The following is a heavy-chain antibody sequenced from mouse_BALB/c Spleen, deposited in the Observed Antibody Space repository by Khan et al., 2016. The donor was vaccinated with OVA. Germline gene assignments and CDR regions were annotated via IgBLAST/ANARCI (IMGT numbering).Heavy chain of an antibody. Sequence: EVELVESGGGLVQPGGSRKLSCAASGFTFSNFGMHWFRQAPEKGLEWVAYISSGSSTIYYADTVKGRFTISRDNPKNTLFLQMTSLRSEDTAMYYCTRGYYGSSYMAYWGQGTLVTVSA. J-gene: IGHJ3*01. V-gene: IGHV5-17*02. CDR1: GFTFSNFG. CDR2: ISSGSSTI. CDR3: TRGYYGSSYMAY. D-gene: IGHD1-1*01.